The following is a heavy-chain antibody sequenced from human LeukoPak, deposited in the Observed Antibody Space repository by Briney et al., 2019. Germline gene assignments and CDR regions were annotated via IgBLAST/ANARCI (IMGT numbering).Heavy chain of an antibody. CDR2: ISSSSSYI. D-gene: IGHD1-7*01. J-gene: IGHJ4*02. Sequence: GGSPRLSCAASGFTFSSYSMNWVRQAPGMGLEWVSCISSSSSYIYYADSVKGRFTISRDNARNSLYLQMNSLRAEDTAVYYCARAHNWKYGSFDFWGQGTLVTVSS. CDR1: GFTFSSYS. V-gene: IGHV3-21*01. CDR3: ARAHNWKYGSFDF.